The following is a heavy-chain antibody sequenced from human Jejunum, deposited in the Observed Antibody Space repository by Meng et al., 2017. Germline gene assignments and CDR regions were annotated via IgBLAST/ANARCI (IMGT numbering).Heavy chain of an antibody. V-gene: IGHV3-74*01. CDR3: ASQTSTGY. D-gene: IGHD2-2*01. Sequence: EVQLVESGGGIVQPAVALRRSCAVSGFTFSSYWMHWVRQAPGKGLVWVAHIKSERSSTNYADSVKGRFTISRDNARNTLYLQMNSLTAEDTAVYYCASQTSTGYWGRGTLVTVFS. CDR1: GFTFSSYW. CDR2: IKSERSST. J-gene: IGHJ4*02.